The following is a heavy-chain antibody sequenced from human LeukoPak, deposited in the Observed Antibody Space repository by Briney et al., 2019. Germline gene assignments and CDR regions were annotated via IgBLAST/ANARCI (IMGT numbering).Heavy chain of an antibody. V-gene: IGHV4-39*07. CDR1: GGSISSSSYY. D-gene: IGHD2-21*02. CDR2: IYYSGST. CDR3: ARDPRDNCGGDCYD. J-gene: IGHJ4*02. Sequence: PSETLSLTCTVSGGSISSSSYYWGWIRQPPGKGLEWIGSIYYSGSTYYNPSLKSRVTISVDTSKDQFSLKLSSVTAADTAVYYCARDPRDNCGGDCYDWGQGTLVTVSS.